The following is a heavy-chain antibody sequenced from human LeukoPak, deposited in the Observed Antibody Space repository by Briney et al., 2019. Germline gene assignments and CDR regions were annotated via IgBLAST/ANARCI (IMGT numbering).Heavy chain of an antibody. CDR1: GYHFANYW. CDR2: IYPGDSDT. CDR3: TLRGDSNYYDY. Sequence: GESLQISCKASGYHFANYWIAWVRLMPGKGLEWMGTIYPGDSDTRYRPSFQGQVTISADKSITTAYLQWSTLKASDTAMYYCTLRGDSNYYDYWGQGTLVTVSS. D-gene: IGHD3-10*01. J-gene: IGHJ4*02. V-gene: IGHV5-51*01.